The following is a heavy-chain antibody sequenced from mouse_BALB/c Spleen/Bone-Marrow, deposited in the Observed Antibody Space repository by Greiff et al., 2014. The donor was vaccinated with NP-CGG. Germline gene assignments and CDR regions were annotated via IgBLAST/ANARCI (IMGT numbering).Heavy chain of an antibody. CDR2: IDPANGNT. J-gene: IGHJ3*01. CDR3: APYYYGSSQFAY. CDR1: GFNIKDTY. V-gene: IGHV14-3*02. D-gene: IGHD1-1*01. Sequence: DVKLQESGAELVKPGASVKLSCTASGFNIKDTYMHWVKQRPEQGLEWIGRIDPANGNTKYDPKFQGKATITADTSSNTAYLQLSSLTSEDTAGYYCAPYYYGSSQFAYWGQGTLVTVSA.